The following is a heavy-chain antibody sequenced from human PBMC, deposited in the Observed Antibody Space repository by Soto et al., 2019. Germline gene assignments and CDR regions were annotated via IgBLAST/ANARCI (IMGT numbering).Heavy chain of an antibody. Sequence: GGSLRLSCAASGFTFSKYNFHWVRQAPCKGLEWVAVTSYDGSDKYYADSVKGRFTISRDNSKNTLYLQMNSLRAEDTAVYYCGRKERGNSYGSPDYWGQGALVTVSS. V-gene: IGHV3-30*04. CDR3: GRKERGNSYGSPDY. J-gene: IGHJ4*02. CDR1: GFTFSKYN. D-gene: IGHD5-18*01. CDR2: TSYDGSDK.